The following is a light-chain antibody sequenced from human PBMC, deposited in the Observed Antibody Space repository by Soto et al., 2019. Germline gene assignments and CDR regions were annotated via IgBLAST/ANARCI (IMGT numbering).Light chain of an antibody. Sequence: EVVLTQSPVTLSVSPGERATLSCRASQRISSNLAWYQQKPGQAPRLLIYGASTRATGVPARFSGSGSETDFTLTISNLQSEDCAVYYCQHYNNWPPYTFGQGTKLEIK. CDR1: QRISSN. V-gene: IGKV3D-15*01. J-gene: IGKJ2*01. CDR3: QHYNNWPPYT. CDR2: GAS.